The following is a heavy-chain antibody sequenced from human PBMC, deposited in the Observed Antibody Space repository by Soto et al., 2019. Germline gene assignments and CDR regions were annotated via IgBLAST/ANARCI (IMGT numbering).Heavy chain of an antibody. V-gene: IGHV1-3*01. CDR1: GYTFNSYV. CDR3: ARDSVGYCSGGSCYSYYYYMDV. J-gene: IGHJ6*03. CDR2: INAGNGNT. D-gene: IGHD2-15*01. Sequence: ASVKVSCKASGYTFNSYVLHWVRQAPGQRLEWMGWINAGNGNTKYSQKFQGRVTITRDTSASTAYMELSSLRSEDTAVYYCARDSVGYCSGGSCYSYYYYMDVWGKGTTVTVSS.